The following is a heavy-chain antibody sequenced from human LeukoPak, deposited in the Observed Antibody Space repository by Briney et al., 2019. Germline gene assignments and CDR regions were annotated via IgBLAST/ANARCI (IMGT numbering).Heavy chain of an antibody. V-gene: IGHV3-48*03. Sequence: GGSLRLSCATSGFSFSTQEMTWVRQAPGKGLEWASYISSHSRTIYYADSVKGRFTISRDNTRNSVFLQLNSLRVEDTGFYYCARGSYTGFDLYFDYWGQGTLVSVSS. CDR1: GFSFSTQE. CDR3: ARGSYTGFDLYFDY. CDR2: ISSHSRTI. J-gene: IGHJ4*02. D-gene: IGHD5-12*01.